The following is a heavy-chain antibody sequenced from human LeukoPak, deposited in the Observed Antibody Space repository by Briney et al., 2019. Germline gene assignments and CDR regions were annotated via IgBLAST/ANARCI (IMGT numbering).Heavy chain of an antibody. D-gene: IGHD6-13*01. CDR1: GGSISSYY. CDR2: VYYSGST. V-gene: IGHV4-59*01. Sequence: SETLSLTCTVSGGSISSYYWSWIRQPPGKGREWSGYVYYSGSTNYHPTLKSRVTISVDTSKNQFSLKLSSVTAADTAVYYCARVSSSWYWNDAFDIWGQGTMVTVSS. CDR3: ARVSSSWYWNDAFDI. J-gene: IGHJ3*02.